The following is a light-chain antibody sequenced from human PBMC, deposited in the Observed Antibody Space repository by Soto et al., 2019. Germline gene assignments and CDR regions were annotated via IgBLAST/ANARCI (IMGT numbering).Light chain of an antibody. CDR2: DAS. V-gene: IGKV3-11*01. CDR3: QQRSKWPLT. CDR1: QSVRSY. J-gene: IGKJ4*01. Sequence: EIVLTQSPATLSLSPGERATLSCRASQSVRSYLAWYQQKPGQAPRLLIYDASNRATDIPARFSGSGSGTDFTLTISSLDPEDSSVYYCQQRSKWPLTFGGGTKVEIK.